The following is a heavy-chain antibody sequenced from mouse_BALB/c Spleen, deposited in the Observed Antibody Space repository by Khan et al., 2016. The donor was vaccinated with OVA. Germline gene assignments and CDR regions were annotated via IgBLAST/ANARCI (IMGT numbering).Heavy chain of an antibody. D-gene: IGHD3-1*01. Sequence: VQRVESGAELVRPGTSVKMSCKAAGYTFTNYWIGWVKQRPGHGLEWIGDIYPGGGYTNYNEKFKGKATLTADTSSSTAYMQLSSLTSGDSVIYYWARRGAARATWDYFDYWGQGTTLTVSS. V-gene: IGHV1-63*02. CDR2: IYPGGGYT. CDR3: ARRGAARATWDYFDY. J-gene: IGHJ2*01. CDR1: GYTFTNYW.